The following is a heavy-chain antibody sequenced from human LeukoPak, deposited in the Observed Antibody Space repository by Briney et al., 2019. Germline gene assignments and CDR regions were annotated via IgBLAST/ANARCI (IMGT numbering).Heavy chain of an antibody. CDR1: GFTFSSYA. Sequence: GGSLRLSCAASGFTFSSYAMSWVRQAPGKGLEWVSAISGSGGSTYYADSVKGRFTISRNNSKNTLYLQMNSLRAEDTAVYYCAKVNYDFWSGYSHHDYWGQGTLVTVSS. CDR2: ISGSGGST. J-gene: IGHJ4*02. V-gene: IGHV3-23*01. D-gene: IGHD3-3*01. CDR3: AKVNYDFWSGYSHHDY.